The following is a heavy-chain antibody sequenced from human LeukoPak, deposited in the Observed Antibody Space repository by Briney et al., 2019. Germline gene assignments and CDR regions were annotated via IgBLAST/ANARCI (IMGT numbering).Heavy chain of an antibody. CDR3: ARDLIEPY. Sequence: GGSLRLSCAASGFTFSSYSMNWVRQAPGKGLEWVSSISSSSSYIYYADSVKGRFTISRDNAKTSLFLQMNSLRVEDSAVYYCARDLIEPYWGQGTLVTVSS. J-gene: IGHJ4*02. V-gene: IGHV3-21*01. CDR2: ISSSSSYI. D-gene: IGHD2/OR15-2a*01. CDR1: GFTFSSYS.